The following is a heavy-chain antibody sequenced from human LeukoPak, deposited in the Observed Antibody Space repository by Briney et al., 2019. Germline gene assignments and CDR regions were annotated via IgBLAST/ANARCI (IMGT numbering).Heavy chain of an antibody. D-gene: IGHD1-26*01. J-gene: IGHJ4*02. CDR3: ARLSGSPDY. Sequence: SETLSLTCTVSGGSISSSSYYWGWIRQPPGKGLEWIGNIYYSGSSYYNPSLNSRVTISLDTSKNQFSLKLSSVTAADTAVYYCARLSGSPDYWGQGTLVTVSS. CDR1: GGSISSSSYY. CDR2: IYYSGSS. V-gene: IGHV4-39*01.